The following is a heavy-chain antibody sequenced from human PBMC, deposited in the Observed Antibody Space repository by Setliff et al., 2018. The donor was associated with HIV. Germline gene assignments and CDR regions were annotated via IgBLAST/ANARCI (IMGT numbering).Heavy chain of an antibody. CDR1: GGSISSGSYY. CDR2: IYYSGST. Sequence: SETLSLTCTASGGSISSGSYYWGWIRQPPGKGLEWIGSIYYSGSTYYNPSLQSRVTISVDTSKNLFSLRLSSVTASDTAVYYCARQAIFGYYDSSGYLDYWGQGTLVTVSS. V-gene: IGHV4-39*01. J-gene: IGHJ4*02. CDR3: ARQAIFGYYDSSGYLDY. D-gene: IGHD3-22*01.